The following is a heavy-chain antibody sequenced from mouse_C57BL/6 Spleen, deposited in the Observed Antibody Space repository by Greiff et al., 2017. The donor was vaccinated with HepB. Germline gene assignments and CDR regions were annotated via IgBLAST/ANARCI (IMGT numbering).Heavy chain of an antibody. CDR2: IYPGDGDT. Sequence: QVQLKESGAELVKPGASVKVSCKASGYAFSSYWMNWVKQRPGKGLEWIGQIYPGDGDTNYNGKFKGKATLTADKSSSTAYMQLSSLTSEDSAVYFCARGTGYWYFDVWGTGTTVTVSS. D-gene: IGHD3-3*01. CDR1: GYAFSSYW. J-gene: IGHJ1*03. CDR3: ARGTGYWYFDV. V-gene: IGHV1-80*01.